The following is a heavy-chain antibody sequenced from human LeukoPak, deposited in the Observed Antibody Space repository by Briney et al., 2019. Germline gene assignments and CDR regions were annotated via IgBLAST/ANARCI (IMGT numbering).Heavy chain of an antibody. D-gene: IGHD5-12*01. CDR2: IKADGSEK. V-gene: IGHV3-7*01. Sequence: AGSLRLSCAASGCTFSSHWMSWVRQGHGKGLEWVGNIKADGSEKNYVDSVKGRFTISRDNSKSSLYLQMNSLRSEDTAVYYCARDRYSGYDFGPSGDVDYWGQGTLVTVSS. J-gene: IGHJ4*02. CDR3: ARDRYSGYDFGPSGDVDY. CDR1: GCTFSSHW.